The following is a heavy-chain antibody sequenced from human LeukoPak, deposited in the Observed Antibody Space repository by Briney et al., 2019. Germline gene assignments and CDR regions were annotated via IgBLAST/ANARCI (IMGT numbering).Heavy chain of an antibody. Sequence: SDTPSLTCRVSGGSMSNKYWSWIRQPPGKGLEWIGYMSDSGTIKQNPALKSRVTISLDTSKNHLSLMLSSVTAADTAVYYCATHDSNGYYPYYFAYWGQGTVVAVSS. V-gene: IGHV4-59*08. CDR3: ATHDSNGYYPYYFAY. CDR2: MSDSGTI. D-gene: IGHD3-3*01. J-gene: IGHJ4*02. CDR1: GGSMSNKY.